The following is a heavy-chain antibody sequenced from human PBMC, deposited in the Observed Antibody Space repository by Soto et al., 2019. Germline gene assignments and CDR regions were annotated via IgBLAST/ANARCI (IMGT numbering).Heavy chain of an antibody. V-gene: IGHV3-21*06. D-gene: IGHD1-7*01. CDR2: ISSTTNYI. J-gene: IGHJ5*02. CDR3: ARKSEELTSTFVA. CDR1: GFTFTRYS. Sequence: GGSLRLSCAASGFTFTRYSMNWVRQAPGKGLEWVSSISSTTNYIYYGDSMKGRFTISRDNAKNSLYLEMNSLRVEDTAVYYGARKSEELTSTFVAWGQRTLGSDSS.